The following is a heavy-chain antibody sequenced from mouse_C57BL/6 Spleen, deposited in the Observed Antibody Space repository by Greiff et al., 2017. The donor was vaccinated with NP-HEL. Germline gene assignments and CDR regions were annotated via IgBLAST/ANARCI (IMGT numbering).Heavy chain of an antibody. V-gene: IGHV1-66*01. D-gene: IGHD4-1*02. J-gene: IGHJ2*01. CDR2: IYPGSGNT. Sequence: QVQLQQSGPELVKPGASVKISCKASGYSFTSYYIHWVKQRPGQGLEWIGWIYPGSGNTKYKEKFKGKATLTADTSSSTAYMQLSSLTSEDAAVYYCARSGSTGTNYFDYWGQGTTLTVSS. CDR1: GYSFTSYY. CDR3: ARSGSTGTNYFDY.